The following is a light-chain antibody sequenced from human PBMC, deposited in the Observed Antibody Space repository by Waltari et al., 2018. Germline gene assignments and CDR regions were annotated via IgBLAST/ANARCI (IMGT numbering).Light chain of an antibody. Sequence: QSVLTQPPSVSEAPRQRVTTSCSGSSSNIGHNAVNWYQQLPGKAPKLLIYYDDLLPSGVSDRFSGSKSGTSASLAISGLQSEDEADYYCAAWDDSLNGVVFGGGTKLTVL. CDR3: AAWDDSLNGVV. CDR1: SSNIGHNA. V-gene: IGLV1-36*01. CDR2: YDD. J-gene: IGLJ2*01.